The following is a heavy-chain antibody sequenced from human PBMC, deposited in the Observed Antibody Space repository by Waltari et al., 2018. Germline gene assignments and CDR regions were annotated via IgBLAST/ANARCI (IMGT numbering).Heavy chain of an antibody. CDR3: SRHVSGTYYEDY. CDR2: IDHRDTYT. CDR1: GYTFFSHW. D-gene: IGHD1-26*01. J-gene: IGHJ4*02. Sequence: EVQLVQSGAELKKPGESLRISCEASGYTFFSHWISWVRQVPGKGLEWLGGIDHRDTYTNYSPSFHGHVTISVDKSINTAYLQWNSLKASDTATYYCSRHVSGTYYEDYWGQGTLVTVSS. V-gene: IGHV5-10-1*03.